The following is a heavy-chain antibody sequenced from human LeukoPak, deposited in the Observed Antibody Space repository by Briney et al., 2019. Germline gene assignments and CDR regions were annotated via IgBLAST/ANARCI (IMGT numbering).Heavy chain of an antibody. CDR1: GMTFSSQW. J-gene: IGHJ4*02. Sequence: PGGSLRLSCAASGMTFSSQWMSWVRQAPGKGLEWVANINQDGSGKYYVDSVTGRFTISRDNAKNTLYLQMNSLRAEDTAVYYCARDDGSTVTSDYWGQGTLVTVSS. CDR3: ARDDGSTVTSDY. D-gene: IGHD4-17*01. CDR2: INQDGSGK. V-gene: IGHV3-7*01.